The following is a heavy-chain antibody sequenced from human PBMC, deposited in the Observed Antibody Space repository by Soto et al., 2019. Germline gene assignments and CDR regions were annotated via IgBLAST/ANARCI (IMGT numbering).Heavy chain of an antibody. CDR1: GGSISSSSYY. CDR2: IYYSGST. Sequence: SETLSLTCTVSGGSISSSSYYWGWIRQPPGKGLEWIGSIYYSGSTYYNPSLKSRVTISVDTSKNQFSLKLSSVTAADTAVYYCARQGYYDSSGYYYPYYYGMDVWGQGTTVTVSS. J-gene: IGHJ6*02. D-gene: IGHD3-22*01. CDR3: ARQGYYDSSGYYYPYYYGMDV. V-gene: IGHV4-39*01.